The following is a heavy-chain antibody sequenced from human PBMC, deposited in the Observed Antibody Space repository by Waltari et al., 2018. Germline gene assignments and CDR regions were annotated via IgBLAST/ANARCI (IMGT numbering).Heavy chain of an antibody. CDR1: GGSISSYY. CDR2: IYYSGDT. CDR3: ARGPQYQLLAFDI. Sequence: QVQLQESGPGLVKPSETLSLTCTVSGGSISSYYWSWIRQPPGEGLEWIGYIYYSGDTNYNPSLKSRVTISVDTSKNQFSLKLSSVTAADTAVYYCARGPQYQLLAFDIWGQGTMVTVSS. J-gene: IGHJ3*02. D-gene: IGHD2-2*01. V-gene: IGHV4-59*01.